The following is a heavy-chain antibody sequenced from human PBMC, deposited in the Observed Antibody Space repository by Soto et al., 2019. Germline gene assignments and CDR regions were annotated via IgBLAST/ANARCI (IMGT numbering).Heavy chain of an antibody. D-gene: IGHD2-8*01. V-gene: IGHV1-18*01. CDR2: INTYNGNT. CDR1: GYTFTRYG. CDR3: AMVYVYVTPSPQYV. Sequence: QVQLVQSGAEVKNPGASVKVSCKASGYTFTRYGIGWARQAPGQGLEWMGWINTYNGNTNYAQNVQGRVTLTTDRSTSTAYMELRSLRSNDTAIYYCAMVYVYVTPSPQYVWGQGTTVIVSS. J-gene: IGHJ6*02.